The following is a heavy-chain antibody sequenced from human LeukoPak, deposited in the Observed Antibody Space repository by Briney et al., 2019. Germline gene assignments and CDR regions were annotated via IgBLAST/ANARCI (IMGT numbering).Heavy chain of an antibody. CDR3: AREGYCSGGSCYLAYYFDY. CDR2: INPNSGGT. J-gene: IGHJ4*02. Sequence: GASVKASCKASGYTFTGYYMHWVRQAPGQGLEWMGWINPNSGGTNYAQKFQGRVTMTRDTSISTAYMELSRLRSDDTAVYYCAREGYCSGGSCYLAYYFDYWGQGTLVTVSS. D-gene: IGHD2-15*01. V-gene: IGHV1-2*02. CDR1: GYTFTGYY.